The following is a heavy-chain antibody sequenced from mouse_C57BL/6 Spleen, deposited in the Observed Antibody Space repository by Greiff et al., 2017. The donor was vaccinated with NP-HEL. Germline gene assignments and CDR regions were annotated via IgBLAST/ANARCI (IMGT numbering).Heavy chain of an antibody. V-gene: IGHV1-80*01. D-gene: IGHD2-3*01. J-gene: IGHJ3*01. Sequence: QVQLQQSGAELVKPGASVKISCKASGYAFSSYWMNWVKQRPGKGLEWIGQIYPGDGDTNYNGKFKGKATLTADKSSSTAYMQLSGLTSEDSAVYFCARGGYDGYRFAYWGQATLVTVSA. CDR2: IYPGDGDT. CDR3: ARGGYDGYRFAY. CDR1: GYAFSSYW.